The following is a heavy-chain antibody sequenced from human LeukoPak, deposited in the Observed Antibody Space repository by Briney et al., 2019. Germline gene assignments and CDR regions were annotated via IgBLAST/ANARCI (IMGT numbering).Heavy chain of an antibody. Sequence: SQTLSLTCTVSGGSISSGSYYWSWIRQPAGKGLEWIGRIYTSGSTNYNPSLKSRVTISVDTSKNQFSLKLSSVTAADTAVYYCARDRAVVVVPAAIGVFDPWGQGTLVTVSS. V-gene: IGHV4-61*02. CDR2: IYTSGST. J-gene: IGHJ5*02. D-gene: IGHD2-2*02. CDR3: ARDRAVVVVPAAIGVFDP. CDR1: GGSISSGSYY.